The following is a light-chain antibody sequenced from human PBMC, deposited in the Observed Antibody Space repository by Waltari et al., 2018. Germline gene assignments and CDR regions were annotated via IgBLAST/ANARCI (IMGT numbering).Light chain of an antibody. CDR3: QQYNSYPET. J-gene: IGKJ1*01. CDR1: QSISSW. CDR2: KAS. Sequence: DIQMTQSPSTLSASVGDRVTITCRASQSISSWLAWYQQKPGKAPKLLIYKASSLESGVPSRFSRSGSGTEFTLTISSLQPDDFATYYCQQYNSYPETFGQGTKVEIK. V-gene: IGKV1-5*03.